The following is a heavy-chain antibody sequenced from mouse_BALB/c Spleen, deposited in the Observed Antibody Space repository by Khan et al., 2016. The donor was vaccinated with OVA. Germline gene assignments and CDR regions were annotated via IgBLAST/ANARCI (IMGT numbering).Heavy chain of an antibody. Sequence: VQLQQSGPDLVKPGASMKISCKASGYSFTAYIMNWVRRSHGKNLEWIGLINPNNGDTTYNQKFKGKATLTVDKSSSTAYMELLSLTSEDSAVVYCTRSGYGGFAYWGQGTLVTVSA. J-gene: IGHJ3*01. CDR3: TRSGYGGFAY. CDR1: GYSFTAYI. D-gene: IGHD3-1*01. CDR2: INPNNGDT. V-gene: IGHV1-18*01.